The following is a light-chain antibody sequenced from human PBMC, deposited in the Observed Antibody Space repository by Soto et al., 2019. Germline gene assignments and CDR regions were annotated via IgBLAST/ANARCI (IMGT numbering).Light chain of an antibody. J-gene: IGKJ1*01. CDR3: QQRSNWPL. CDR2: DAS. CDR1: QSVGRY. V-gene: IGKV3-11*01. Sequence: EIVLTQSPATLSLSPGERATLSCRASQSVGRYLAWYQQKPGQAPRLLIYDASSRATGIPARFSGSGSGTDFTPTISRLEPEDFAVYYCQQRSNWPLFGQGTKVEIK.